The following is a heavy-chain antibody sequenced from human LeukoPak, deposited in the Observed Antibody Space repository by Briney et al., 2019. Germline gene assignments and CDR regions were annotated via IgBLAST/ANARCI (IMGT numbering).Heavy chain of an antibody. Sequence: SETLSLTCAVYGESLSNYYWSWIRQPPGKGLEWIGEINHYGSTNYNPSLKSRITISVDTSKNQFSLKLSSVTAADTAVYYCARHRGGYNWNDDDAFDIWGQGTMVTVSS. CDR1: GESLSNYY. D-gene: IGHD1-1*01. CDR3: ARHRGGYNWNDDDAFDI. V-gene: IGHV4-34*01. CDR2: INHYGST. J-gene: IGHJ3*02.